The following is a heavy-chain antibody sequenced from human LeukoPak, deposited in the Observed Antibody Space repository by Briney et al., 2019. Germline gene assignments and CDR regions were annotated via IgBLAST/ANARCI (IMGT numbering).Heavy chain of an antibody. CDR3: ARVGSWDAFDI. D-gene: IGHD1-26*01. CDR1: GFTFSNYP. CDR2: ITSDGGRT. J-gene: IGHJ3*02. V-gene: IGHV3-64*02. Sequence: GGSLRLSCAASGFTFSNYPMQWVRQAPGKGPEYVSAITSDGGRTFYADSVKGRFTISRDNSANTLYLQMGSLRAEDMAVYYCARVGSWDAFDIWGQGTMVTVSS.